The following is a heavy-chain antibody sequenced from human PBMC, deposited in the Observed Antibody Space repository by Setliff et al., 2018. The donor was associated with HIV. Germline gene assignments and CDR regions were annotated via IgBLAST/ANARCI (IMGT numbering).Heavy chain of an antibody. CDR1: GYTFANYD. Sequence: ASVKVSCKASGYTFANYDLSWVRQATGQGLEWMGWMNPNSGATAYAQKFQGRVTMTRNTSITTAYMEVSSLTSEDTAIYYCALPRVFDSFHVWGQGTMVTVSS. CDR2: MNPNSGAT. V-gene: IGHV1-8*01. CDR3: ALPRVFDSFHV. J-gene: IGHJ3*01.